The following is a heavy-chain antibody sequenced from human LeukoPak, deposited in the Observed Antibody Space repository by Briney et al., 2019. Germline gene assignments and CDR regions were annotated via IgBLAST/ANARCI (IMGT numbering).Heavy chain of an antibody. D-gene: IGHD6-25*01. J-gene: IGHJ6*02. V-gene: IGHV3-7*01. CDR1: GFTFSSYG. CDR3: ARDVRSGYGMDV. CDR2: INQDGSEE. Sequence: GRSLRLSCAASGFTFSSYGMHWVRQAPGKGLEWVANINQDGSEEYYVDSVKGRFTISRDNAKNSLYLQMNSLRAEDTAVYYCARDVRSGYGMDVWGQGTTVTVSS.